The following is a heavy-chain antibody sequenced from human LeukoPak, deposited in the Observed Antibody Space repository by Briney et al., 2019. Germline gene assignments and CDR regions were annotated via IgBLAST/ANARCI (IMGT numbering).Heavy chain of an antibody. D-gene: IGHD6-19*01. CDR3: AKDPYIAVAGTRDY. CDR2: ISGSGGST. V-gene: IGHV3-23*01. J-gene: IGHJ4*02. Sequence: GGSLRLSCAASGFTFSSYAMSWVRQAPGKGLEWVSAISGSGGSTYYADSVKGRFTISRDNSKNTLYLQMNSLRAEDTAVYYRAKDPYIAVAGTRDYWGQGTLVTVSS. CDR1: GFTFSSYA.